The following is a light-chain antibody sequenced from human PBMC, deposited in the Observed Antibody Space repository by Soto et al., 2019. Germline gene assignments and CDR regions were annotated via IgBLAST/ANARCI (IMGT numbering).Light chain of an antibody. Sequence: QSVLTQPPSVSEAPRQRVTISCSGGSSNIGNNAVNWYQQLPGKAPKLLMFYDNLLPSGVSDRFSGSKSGTSASLAISGLQSEDEADYYCAAWDDSLNGYVFGTGTKVTVL. CDR2: YDN. V-gene: IGLV1-36*01. CDR3: AAWDDSLNGYV. CDR1: SSNIGNNA. J-gene: IGLJ1*01.